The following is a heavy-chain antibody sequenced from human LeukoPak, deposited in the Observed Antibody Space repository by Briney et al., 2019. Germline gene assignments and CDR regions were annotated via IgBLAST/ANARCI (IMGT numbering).Heavy chain of an antibody. CDR3: ARGAGQNGDYFDY. J-gene: IGHJ4*02. D-gene: IGHD4-17*01. Sequence: SETLSLTCTVSGGSISSYYWSWIRQPPGKGLEWIGYIYYSGSTNYNPSLKSRVTISVDTSKNQFSLKLSSVTAADTAVYYCARGAGQNGDYFDYWGQGTLVTVSS. CDR1: GGSISSYY. V-gene: IGHV4-59*01. CDR2: IYYSGST.